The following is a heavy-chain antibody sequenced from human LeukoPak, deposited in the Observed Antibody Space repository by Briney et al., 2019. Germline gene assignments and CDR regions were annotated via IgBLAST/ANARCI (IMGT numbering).Heavy chain of an antibody. D-gene: IGHD5-18*01. CDR1: GYTLTEIS. V-gene: IGHV1-24*01. J-gene: IGHJ4*02. CDR2: FDREDGET. CDR3: ATVGYSYGAFDY. Sequence: ASVKVSCTVSGYTLTEISLHWVRQAPGKGLEWMGGFDREDGETMYAQKFQGRVTMTEDTSTDTAFMELSSLRSEDTAVYYCATVGYSYGAFDYWGQGTLVIVSS.